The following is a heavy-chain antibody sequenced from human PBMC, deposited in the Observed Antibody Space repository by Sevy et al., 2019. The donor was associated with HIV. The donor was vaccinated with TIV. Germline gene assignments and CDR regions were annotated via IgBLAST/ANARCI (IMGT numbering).Heavy chain of an antibody. CDR1: GFTFSNAW. D-gene: IGHD3-22*01. CDR3: AKDGAGSLSSGPYYYYYGMDV. CDR2: IKSKTDGGTT. Sequence: GGSLRLSCAASGFTFSNAWMSWVRQAPGKGLEWVGRIKSKTDGGTTDYAAPVKGRFTISRDDSKNTLYLQMNSLRAEDTAVYYCAKDGAGSLSSGPYYYYYGMDVWGQGTTVTVSS. V-gene: IGHV3-15*01. J-gene: IGHJ6*02.